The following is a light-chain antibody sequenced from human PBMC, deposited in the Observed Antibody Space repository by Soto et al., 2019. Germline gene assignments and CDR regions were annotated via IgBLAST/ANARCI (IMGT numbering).Light chain of an antibody. CDR1: ISNIGNNY. J-gene: IGLJ2*01. Sequence: QSVLTQPRSVSAAPGQTVALSCSGSISNIGNNYVSWFQQFPGTGPKLLIYDNYKRPSGIPDRFSGSKSGTSATLGITGLQIGDEADYYCATWDSSLSAAVFGGGTKVTV. CDR2: DNY. CDR3: ATWDSSLSAAV. V-gene: IGLV1-51*01.